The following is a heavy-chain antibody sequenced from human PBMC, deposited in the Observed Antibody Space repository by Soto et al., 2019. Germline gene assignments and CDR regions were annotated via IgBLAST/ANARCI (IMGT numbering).Heavy chain of an antibody. Sequence: GGSLRLSCAASGFTFGNYAMNWVRQAPGKGLEWVSSISGNSGNTYFADSVKGRFTISRDNAKNTLYLQLNSLRAEDTAVYYCARALPPAAGYYYGMDVWGQGTTVTVSS. CDR2: ISGNSGNT. D-gene: IGHD6-13*01. V-gene: IGHV3-23*01. CDR1: GFTFGNYA. J-gene: IGHJ6*02. CDR3: ARALPPAAGYYYGMDV.